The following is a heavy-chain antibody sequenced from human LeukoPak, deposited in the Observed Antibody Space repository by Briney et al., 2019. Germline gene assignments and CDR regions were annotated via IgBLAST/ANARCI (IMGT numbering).Heavy chain of an antibody. CDR1: GFTFSSYW. CDR2: ISYGGSNK. D-gene: IGHD4-11*01. J-gene: IGHJ4*02. Sequence: QAGGSLRLSCAASGFTFSSYWMSWVRLAPGKGLEWVAVISYGGSNKYYADSVKGRFTISRDNSKNTLYLQMNSLRAEDTAVYYCAREHYKYYFDYWGQGTLVTVSS. CDR3: AREHYKYYFDY. V-gene: IGHV3-30*03.